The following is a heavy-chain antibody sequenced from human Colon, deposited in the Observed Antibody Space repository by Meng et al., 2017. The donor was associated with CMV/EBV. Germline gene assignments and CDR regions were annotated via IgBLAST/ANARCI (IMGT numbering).Heavy chain of an antibody. J-gene: IGHJ4*02. D-gene: IGHD4-17*01. CDR3: ARAGAAVTTHFDM. V-gene: IGHV1-18*01. Sequence: KASGYNCDVFGVTWVRQAPGQGIEWMGWGSAENGNTNDAQKFQGRVTVTTDTSTKTAYMELRSLRSDDSAVYYCARAGAAVTTHFDMWGQGTLVTVSS. CDR2: GSAENGNT. CDR1: GYNCDVFG.